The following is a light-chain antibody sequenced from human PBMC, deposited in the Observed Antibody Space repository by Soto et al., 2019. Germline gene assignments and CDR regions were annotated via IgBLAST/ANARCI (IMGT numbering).Light chain of an antibody. Sequence: SLMPQSTSLLSAVTGDRVTISCRMSQGISSYLAWYQQKPGKAPELLIYAASTLQSGVPSRFSGSGSGTEFTLTISSLQPDDFATYYCQQYNSYSRTFGQGTKVDIK. J-gene: IGKJ1*01. CDR2: AAS. CDR1: QGISSY. CDR3: QQYNSYSRT. V-gene: IGKV1D-8*03.